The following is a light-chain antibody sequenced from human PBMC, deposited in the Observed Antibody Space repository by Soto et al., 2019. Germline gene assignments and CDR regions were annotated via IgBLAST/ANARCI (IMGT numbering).Light chain of an antibody. J-gene: IGKJ5*01. CDR2: DAS. Sequence: DIQMTQSPSSLSASVGDRVTITCQASQDINKNLIWYQQKPGKAPKLLIYDASDLKTGVPSRFSGSGSGTGFTFTISSLQPEDFATYYCQQYESLPLTFGQGTRLEIK. V-gene: IGKV1-33*01. CDR1: QDINKN. CDR3: QQYESLPLT.